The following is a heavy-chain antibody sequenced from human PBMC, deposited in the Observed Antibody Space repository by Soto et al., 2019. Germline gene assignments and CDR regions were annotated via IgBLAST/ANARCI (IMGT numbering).Heavy chain of an antibody. J-gene: IGHJ4*02. D-gene: IGHD6-13*01. Sequence: EVQLVESGGGLVQPGRSLRLSCAASGFTFDDYAMHWVRQAPGKGLEWVSGISWNSGSIGYADSVKGRFTISRDNAKNSLYLQMNSLRAEDTALYYCAKSIAAAGGFDYWGQGTLVTVSS. V-gene: IGHV3-9*01. CDR2: ISWNSGSI. CDR1: GFTFDDYA. CDR3: AKSIAAAGGFDY.